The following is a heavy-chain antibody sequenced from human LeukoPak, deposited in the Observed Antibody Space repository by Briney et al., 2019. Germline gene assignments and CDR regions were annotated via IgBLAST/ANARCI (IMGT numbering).Heavy chain of an antibody. CDR3: ARELAVAARLFDY. J-gene: IGHJ4*02. CDR1: GFTFSDYY. CDR2: ISSSGSTI. V-gene: IGHV3-11*04. Sequence: GGSLRLSCAASGFTFSDYYMSWIRQAPGKGLEWVSYISSSGSTIYYADSVKGRFTISRDNAKNSLYLQMNSLRAEDTAVYYCARELAVAARLFDYWGQGTLVTVSS. D-gene: IGHD6-6*01.